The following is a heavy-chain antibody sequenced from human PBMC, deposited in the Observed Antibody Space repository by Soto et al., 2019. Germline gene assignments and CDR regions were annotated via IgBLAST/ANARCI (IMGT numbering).Heavy chain of an antibody. Sequence: PGGSLRLSCAASGFTVCSNYLSWVRQAPGKGLEWVSVIYSGGSTYYADSVKGRFTISRDNSKNTLYLQMNSLRAEDTAVYYCGREGSRGFFAMFAFDIWGQGTMVTVSS. CDR1: GFTVCSNY. V-gene: IGHV3-66*01. J-gene: IGHJ3*02. CDR3: GREGSRGFFAMFAFDI. CDR2: IYSGGST. D-gene: IGHD3-10*01.